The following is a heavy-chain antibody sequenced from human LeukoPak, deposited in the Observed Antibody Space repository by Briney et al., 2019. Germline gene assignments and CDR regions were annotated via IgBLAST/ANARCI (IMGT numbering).Heavy chain of an antibody. CDR3: ASGDIAAAGY. CDR2: IYHSGST. J-gene: IGHJ4*02. V-gene: IGHV4-30-2*01. CDR1: GGSISSGGYS. Sequence: SETLSLTCAVSGGSISSGGYSWSWIRQPPGKGLEWIGYIYHSGSTYYNPSLKSRVTISVDKSKNQFSLKLSSVTAADTAVYYCASGDIAAAGYWGQGTLVTVSS. D-gene: IGHD6-13*01.